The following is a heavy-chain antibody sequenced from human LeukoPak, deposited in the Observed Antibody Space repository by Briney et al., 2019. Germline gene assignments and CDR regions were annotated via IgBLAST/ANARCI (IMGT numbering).Heavy chain of an antibody. V-gene: IGHV4-59*12. CDR2: IYYSGNT. Sequence: SETLSLTCTVSGGSISSYYWSWIRQPPGKGLEWIGYIYYSGNTNYNPSLKSRVTISVDTSKNQISLKLSSVTAADTAVYYCATDRDGSYSYGMDVWGQGTTVTVSS. CDR3: ATDRDGSYSYGMDV. D-gene: IGHD5-24*01. CDR1: GGSISSYY. J-gene: IGHJ6*02.